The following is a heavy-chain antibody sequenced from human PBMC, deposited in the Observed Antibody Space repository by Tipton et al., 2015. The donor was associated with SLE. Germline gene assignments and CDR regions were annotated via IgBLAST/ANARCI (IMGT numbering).Heavy chain of an antibody. CDR2: IYSGGST. J-gene: IGHJ4*02. Sequence: SLRLSCAASGFTVSSNYMSWVRQAPGKGLEWVSVIYSGGSTYYADSMKGRFTISRDNAKNTLYLQMNSLRAEDTAVYYCAKDAVGATGDYWGQGTLVTVSS. V-gene: IGHV3-53*01. CDR1: GFTVSSNY. D-gene: IGHD1-26*01. CDR3: AKDAVGATGDY.